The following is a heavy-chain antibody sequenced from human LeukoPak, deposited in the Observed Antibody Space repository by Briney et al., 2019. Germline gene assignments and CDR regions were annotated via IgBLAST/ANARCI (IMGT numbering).Heavy chain of an antibody. D-gene: IGHD2-2*01. CDR1: GFTFSSYA. J-gene: IGHJ4*02. Sequence: GGSLRLSCAASGFTFSSYAMHWVRQAPGKGLEWVAVISYDGSNKYYADSVKGRFTISRDNPKNTLYLQMNSLRAEDTAVYYCARSCSSTSCYASFDYWGQGTLVTVSS. V-gene: IGHV3-30*04. CDR2: ISYDGSNK. CDR3: ARSCSSTSCYASFDY.